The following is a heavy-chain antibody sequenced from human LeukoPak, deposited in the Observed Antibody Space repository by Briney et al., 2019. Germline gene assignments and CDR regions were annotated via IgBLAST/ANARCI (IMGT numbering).Heavy chain of an antibody. CDR2: ISYDGSNK. CDR1: GFTFSSYA. CDR3: ARNAYYYGSGSYYYYYYMDV. D-gene: IGHD3-10*01. V-gene: IGHV3-30*04. J-gene: IGHJ6*03. Sequence: PGRSLRLSCAASGFTFSSYAMHWVRQAPGKGLEWVAVISYDGSNKYYADSVKGRFTISRDNSKNTLYLQMNSLRAEDTAVYYCARNAYYYGSGSYYYYYYMDVWGKGTTVTISS.